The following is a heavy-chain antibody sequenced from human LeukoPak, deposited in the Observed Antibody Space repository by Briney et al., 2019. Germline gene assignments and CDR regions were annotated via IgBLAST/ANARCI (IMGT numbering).Heavy chain of an antibody. CDR1: GGSISSYY. J-gene: IGHJ4*02. CDR2: IYYSGST. CDR3: ARRVAARRIFDY. Sequence: SETLSLTCTLSGGSISSYYWSWIRQPPGKGLEWIGYIYYSGSTNFNPSLKSRVTISVDTSKNQFSLKLSSVTAADAAVYYCARRVAARRIFDYWGQGTLVTVSS. D-gene: IGHD6-6*01. V-gene: IGHV4-59*08.